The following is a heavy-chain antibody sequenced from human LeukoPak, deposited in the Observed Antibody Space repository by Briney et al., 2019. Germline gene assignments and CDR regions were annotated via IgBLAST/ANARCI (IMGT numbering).Heavy chain of an antibody. V-gene: IGHV5-51*03. Sequence: GASLKFSCKGSGSIFTTYWIGGGRQMPGKGLGWLGVMYPGNFSSRYSPSYQGQVNISADKSLSTAYLHWSSLKASDSAMYYCVASSQKFWYWDLWGRGILVTVSS. CDR2: MYPGNFSS. J-gene: IGHJ2*01. CDR1: GSIFTTYW. CDR3: VASSQKFWYWDL. D-gene: IGHD6-6*01.